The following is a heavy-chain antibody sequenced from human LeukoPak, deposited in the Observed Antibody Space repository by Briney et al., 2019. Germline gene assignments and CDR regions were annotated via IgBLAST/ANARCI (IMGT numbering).Heavy chain of an antibody. CDR1: VSTFTSYD. Sequence: GASVNVSFKATVSTFTSYDINCVRRATGQGLEWMGWMNPNSGTTGYAQKFQGRVTMTRITSISTAYMELSSMRSEDTAVYYSARGRPDYGDYYYYYMDVWGKGTTVTVSS. CDR2: MNPNSGTT. J-gene: IGHJ6*03. V-gene: IGHV1-8*01. D-gene: IGHD4-17*01. CDR3: ARGRPDYGDYYYYYMDV.